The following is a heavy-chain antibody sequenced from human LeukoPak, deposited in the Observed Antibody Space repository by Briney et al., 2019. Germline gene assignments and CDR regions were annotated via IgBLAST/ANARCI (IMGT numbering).Heavy chain of an antibody. CDR2: IIPIFGTA. Sequence: ASVKVSCTASGGTFSSYAISWVRQAPGQGLEWMGGIIPIFGTANYAQKFQGRVTITADESTSTAYMELSSLRSEDTAVYYCAREADYGDYVFDPWGQGTLVTVSS. D-gene: IGHD4-17*01. CDR3: AREADYGDYVFDP. J-gene: IGHJ5*02. CDR1: GGTFSSYA. V-gene: IGHV1-69*13.